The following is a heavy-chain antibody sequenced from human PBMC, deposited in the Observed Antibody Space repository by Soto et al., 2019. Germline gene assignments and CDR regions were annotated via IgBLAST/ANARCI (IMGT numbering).Heavy chain of an antibody. CDR3: ARDFVCNSSSCWWNAFDI. D-gene: IGHD2-2*01. CDR1: GYTFTGYY. Sequence: ASVKVSCKASGYTFTGYYMHWVRQAPGQGLEWMGWINPNSGGTNYAQKFQGWVTMTRDTSISTAYMELSRLRSDDTAVYYCARDFVCNSSSCWWNAFDIWGQGTTVTVSS. J-gene: IGHJ3*02. V-gene: IGHV1-2*04. CDR2: INPNSGGT.